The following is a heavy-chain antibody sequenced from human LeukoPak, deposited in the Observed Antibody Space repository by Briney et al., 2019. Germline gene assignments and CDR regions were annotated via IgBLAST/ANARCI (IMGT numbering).Heavy chain of an antibody. J-gene: IGHJ4*02. V-gene: IGHV3-23*01. CDR3: ARWNYDSGSWVLDY. CDR1: GFTFSSYA. CDR2: ISGSGGST. D-gene: IGHD3-10*01. Sequence: PGGSLRLSCAASGFTFSSYAMSWVRQAPGKGLEWVSAISGSGGSTYYADSVKGRFTISRDNSKNTLYLQMNSLRAEDTAVYYCARWNYDSGSWVLDYWGQGTLVTVSS.